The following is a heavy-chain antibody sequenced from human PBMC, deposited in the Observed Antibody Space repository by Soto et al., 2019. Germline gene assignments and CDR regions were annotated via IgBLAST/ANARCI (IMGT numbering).Heavy chain of an antibody. CDR2: ISAYNGNT. CDR1: GYTFTSYG. D-gene: IGHD5-12*01. V-gene: IGHV1-18*01. CDR3: ARDRWRDGYDYGPDY. J-gene: IGHJ4*02. Sequence: ASVKVSCKASGYTFTSYGISWVRQAPGQGLEWMGWISAYNGNTNYAQKLQGRVTMTTDTSTSTAYMELRSLRSDDTAVYYCARDRWRDGYDYGPDYWGQGTLVTVSS.